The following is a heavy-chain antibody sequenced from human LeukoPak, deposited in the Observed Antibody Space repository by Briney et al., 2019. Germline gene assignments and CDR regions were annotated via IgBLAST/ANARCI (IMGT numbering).Heavy chain of an antibody. CDR3: ARAYSSGWTPANYYYYYGMDV. CDR2: IIPIFGIA. D-gene: IGHD6-19*01. V-gene: IGHV1-69*04. Sequence: SSVKVSCKASGGTFSSYAISWVRQAPGQGLEWMGRIIPIFGIANYAQKFQGRDTITADKSTSTAYMELSSLRSEDTAVYYCARAYSSGWTPANYYYYYGMDVWGQGTTVTVSS. J-gene: IGHJ6*02. CDR1: GGTFSSYA.